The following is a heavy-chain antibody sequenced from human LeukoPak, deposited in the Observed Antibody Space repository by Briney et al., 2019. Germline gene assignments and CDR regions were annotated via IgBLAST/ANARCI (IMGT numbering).Heavy chain of an antibody. CDR2: INHSGST. D-gene: IGHD5-24*01. Sequence: SETLSLTCAVYGGSFSGYYWSWIRQPPGKGLEWIGEINHSGSTNYNPSLKSRVTISVDTSKNQFSLKLSSVTAADTAVYYCARVRSRDGYNYGPYYYYYYGIDVWGQGTTVTVSS. J-gene: IGHJ6*02. CDR1: GGSFSGYY. CDR3: ARVRSRDGYNYGPYYYYYYGIDV. V-gene: IGHV4-34*01.